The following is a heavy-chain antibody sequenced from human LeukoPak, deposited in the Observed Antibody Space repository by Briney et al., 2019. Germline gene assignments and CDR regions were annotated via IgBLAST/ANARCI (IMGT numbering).Heavy chain of an antibody. Sequence: PSETLSLTCVVSGDSISRGSYSWTWIRQAPGKGLEWIGYIYPRGSTYYNPSLKSRVTISVDTSKNQFSLKLSSVTAADTAVYYCARRKWLRWGFDYWGQGTLVTVSS. J-gene: IGHJ4*02. V-gene: IGHV4-30-2*01. CDR2: IYPRGST. D-gene: IGHD5-12*01. CDR1: GDSISRGSYS. CDR3: ARRKWLRWGFDY.